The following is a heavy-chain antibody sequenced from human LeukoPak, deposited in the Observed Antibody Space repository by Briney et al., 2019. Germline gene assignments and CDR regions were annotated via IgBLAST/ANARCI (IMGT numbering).Heavy chain of an antibody. Sequence: GKSLKISCKGSGYSFTNYWIGWMRQLPGKGLEWMGIIYAGDSDTRYSPSFQGQVTMSTDKSISTAYLQWSSLKASDTAMYFCARGGPNYALDYWGQGTLVTVSS. CDR2: IYAGDSDT. CDR1: GYSFTNYW. D-gene: IGHD2-2*01. V-gene: IGHV5-51*01. CDR3: ARGGPNYALDY. J-gene: IGHJ4*02.